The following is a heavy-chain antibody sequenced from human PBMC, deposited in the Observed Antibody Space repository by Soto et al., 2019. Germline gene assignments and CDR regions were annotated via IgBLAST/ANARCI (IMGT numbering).Heavy chain of an antibody. V-gene: IGHV4-59*01. CDR3: AIDLCAYSGLDCYPLDV. CDR1: GASISRYY. CDR2: FYNTGST. D-gene: IGHD2-21*02. Sequence: QVRLQESGPGLVKPSETLSLTCTVSGASISRYYWSWIRQAPGKGLEWIGYFYNTGSTIYNPSINSRVTISVDTSKNQFSLKINSVTAADTAVYYCAIDLCAYSGLDCYPLDVWGQGTTVTVSS. J-gene: IGHJ6*02.